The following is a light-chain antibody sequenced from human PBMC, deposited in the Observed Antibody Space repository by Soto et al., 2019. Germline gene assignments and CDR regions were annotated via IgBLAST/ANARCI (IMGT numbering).Light chain of an antibody. CDR1: QSLTSSY. CDR3: QQYAGSVFT. J-gene: IGKJ3*01. V-gene: IGKV3-20*01. Sequence: EIVLTQSPGTLSLSPGERATLSCRASQSLTSSYIAWYQQKPGQAPRLLISGAANRATGIPDRFSGSGSGTDFTLTISRVEPEDCAVYYCQQYAGSVFTFGPGTKVDIK. CDR2: GAA.